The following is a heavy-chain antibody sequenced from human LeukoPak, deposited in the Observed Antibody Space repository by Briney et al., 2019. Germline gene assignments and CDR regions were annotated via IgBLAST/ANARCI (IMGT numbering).Heavy chain of an antibody. J-gene: IGHJ6*04. CDR1: VGTFSRYA. V-gene: IGHV1-69*01. CDR3: ARSGGSSSWSSYYYYGMDV. CDR2: ILSIFGTA. D-gene: IGHD6-13*01. Sequence: AVTVSCKASVGTFSRYANSWVRPARGQGREWMGGILSIFGTANYTQKFQGRVTITADESTRTAYMELSSLRSEDTAVYYCARSGGSSSWSSYYYYGMDVWGKGTTVTVSS.